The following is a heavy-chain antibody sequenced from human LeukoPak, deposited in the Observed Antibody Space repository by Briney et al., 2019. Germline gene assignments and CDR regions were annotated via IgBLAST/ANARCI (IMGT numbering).Heavy chain of an antibody. CDR2: INPNSDGT. D-gene: IGHD1-14*01. CDR3: ARRPLRGRTWFDP. CDR1: GYPFTVHY. Sequence: ASVKVSCKASGYPFTVHYIHWVRQAPGQGLEWMGWINPNSDGTKYAQKFQGRVTVTRDTSINTAYMELRRLRPDDSAVYYCARRPLRGRTWFDPWGQGTLVTVSS. J-gene: IGHJ5*02. V-gene: IGHV1-2*02.